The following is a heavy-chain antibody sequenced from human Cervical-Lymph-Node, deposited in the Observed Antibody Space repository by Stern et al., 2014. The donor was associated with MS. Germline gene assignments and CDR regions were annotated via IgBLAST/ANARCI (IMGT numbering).Heavy chain of an antibody. J-gene: IGHJ6*02. CDR1: GYRFNGYW. CDR2: IYSIDCST. V-gene: IGHV5-10-1*01. CDR3: ASFSNPGPDV. Sequence: EVQLVESGAEVKKPGGSLRLSCKASGYRFNGYWISWVRQMPGKGLEWMASIYSIDCSTNYSPSFQGPVTLSGDKSLSHPYLQWSSLKASDTGMYYCASFSNPGPDVWGQGTTVTVSS. D-gene: IGHD2/OR15-2a*01.